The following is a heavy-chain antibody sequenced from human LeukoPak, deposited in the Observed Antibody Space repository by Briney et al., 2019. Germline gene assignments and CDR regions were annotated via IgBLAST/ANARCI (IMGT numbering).Heavy chain of an antibody. J-gene: IGHJ3*02. Sequence: SETLSLTCTVSGGSISSYYWSWIRQPPGKGLEWIGYIYYSGSTNYNPSLKSRVTISVDTSKNQFSLKLSSVTAADTAVYYCAVNDYGDYYAFDIWGQGTMVTVSS. D-gene: IGHD4-17*01. V-gene: IGHV4-59*01. CDR1: GGSISSYY. CDR2: IYYSGST. CDR3: AVNDYGDYYAFDI.